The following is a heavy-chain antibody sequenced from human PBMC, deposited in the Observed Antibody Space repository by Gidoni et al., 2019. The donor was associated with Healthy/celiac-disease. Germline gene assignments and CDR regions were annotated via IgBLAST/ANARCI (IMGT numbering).Heavy chain of an antibody. V-gene: IGHV4-61*01. J-gene: IGHJ5*02. CDR2: IYYSGGT. CDR1: GGSVSSGSYY. CDR3: ARDSDL. Sequence: QGQLQESGPGLVKPSETLSLTCTVSGGSVSSGSYYWSWIRQPPVKGLEWIGYIYYSGGTNYIPSLKSRVTISVDTSKNQFSLELSSVTAADTAVYYCARDSDLWGQGTLVTVSS.